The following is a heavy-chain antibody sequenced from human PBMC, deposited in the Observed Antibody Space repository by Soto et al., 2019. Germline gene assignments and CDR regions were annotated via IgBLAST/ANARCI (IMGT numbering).Heavy chain of an antibody. CDR2: ISSASSET. J-gene: IGHJ4*02. CDR3: ARVAY. CDR1: GFTFSRVS. Sequence: GGSLRLSCEASGFTFSRVSMNWVRQAPGKGLEWVASISSASSETWYADSVKGRFIISRDNAQNSLFLQMNTLRPEDSAIYYCARVAYWGQGTQVTVSS. V-gene: IGHV3-21*01.